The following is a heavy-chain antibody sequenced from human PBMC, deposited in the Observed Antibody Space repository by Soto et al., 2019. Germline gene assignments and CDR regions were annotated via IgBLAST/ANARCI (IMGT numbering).Heavy chain of an antibody. CDR3: ARDDSGGAASPFDY. V-gene: IGHV3-33*01. J-gene: IGHJ4*02. CDR1: GFTFSSYG. D-gene: IGHD3-16*01. CDR2: IWYDGSNK. Sequence: AGGSLRLSCAASGFTFSSYGMHWVRQAPGKGLEWVAVIWYDGSNKYYADSVKGRFTISRDNSKNTLYLQMNSLRAEDTAVYYCARDDSGGAASPFDYWGQRTLVTVSS.